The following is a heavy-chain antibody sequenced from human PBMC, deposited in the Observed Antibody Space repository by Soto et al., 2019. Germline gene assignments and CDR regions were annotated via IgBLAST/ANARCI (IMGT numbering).Heavy chain of an antibody. CDR2: INPDSGGT. V-gene: IGHV1-2*04. J-gene: IGHJ6*02. CDR1: GYTFKGYY. CDR3: ARESAYDFSYYYYSMDV. D-gene: IGHD3-3*01. Sequence: QVQLVQSGAEVKKPGASVKVSCEASGYTFKGYYIHWVRQAPGQGLEWLGWINPDSGGTSYAQKFQGWVTLTRDTSISTAYMELSRLRSDDTAVYYCARESAYDFSYYYYSMDVWGQGTTVTVSS.